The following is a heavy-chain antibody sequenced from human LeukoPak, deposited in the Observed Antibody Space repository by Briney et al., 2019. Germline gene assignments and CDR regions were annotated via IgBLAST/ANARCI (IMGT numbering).Heavy chain of an antibody. J-gene: IGHJ5*02. CDR3: ANGGTYSSGP. CDR2: ISWNSGSI. V-gene: IGHV3-9*01. D-gene: IGHD3-22*01. CDR1: GFTFDDYA. Sequence: GGSLRLSCAASGFTFDDYAVHWVRQAPGKGLEWVSGISWNSGSIGYADSVKGRFTISRDNAKNSLYLQMNSLRAEDTAVYYCANGGTYSSGPWGQGTLVTVSS.